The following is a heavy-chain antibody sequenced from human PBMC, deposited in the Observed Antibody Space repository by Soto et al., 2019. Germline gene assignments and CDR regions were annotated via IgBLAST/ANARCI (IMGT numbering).Heavy chain of an antibody. CDR1: GFTVSSNY. V-gene: IGHV3-53*02. J-gene: IGHJ6*02. D-gene: IGHD6-6*01. CDR3: ARDRGLVGIAARQDYYYYGMDV. CDR2: IYSGGST. Sequence: EVQLVETGGGLIQPGGSLRLSCAASGFTVSSNYMSWVRQAPGKGLEWVSVIYSGGSTYYADSVKGRFTISRDNSKNTLYLQMNSLRAEDTAVYYCARDRGLVGIAARQDYYYYGMDVWGQGTTVTVSS.